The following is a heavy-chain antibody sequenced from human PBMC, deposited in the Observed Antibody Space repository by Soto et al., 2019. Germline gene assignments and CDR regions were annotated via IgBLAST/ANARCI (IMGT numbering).Heavy chain of an antibody. CDR1: GGSISSYY. V-gene: IGHV4-59*01. Sequence: QVQLQESGPGLVKPSETLSLTCTVSGGSISSYYWSWIRQPPGKGLEWIGYIYYSGSTNYNPSLKSRVTISVDTSKNQFSLKLSSVTAADTAVYYCARLPPGTYKAFDYWGQGTLVTVSS. CDR3: ARLPPGTYKAFDY. CDR2: IYYSGST. D-gene: IGHD1-1*01. J-gene: IGHJ4*02.